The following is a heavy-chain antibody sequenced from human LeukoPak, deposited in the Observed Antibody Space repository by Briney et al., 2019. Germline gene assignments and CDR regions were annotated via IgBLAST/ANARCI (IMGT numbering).Heavy chain of an antibody. D-gene: IGHD2-15*01. J-gene: IGHJ4*02. CDR1: GGSFSGYY. CDR3: ARVERLGYEDY. CDR2: TSHSGST. Sequence: SETLSLTCAVYGGSFSGYYWSWIRQPPGKGLEWIGETSHSGSTNYNLSLESRVTISADTSKNQFSLKLTTVTAADTAVYYCARVERLGYEDYWGQGTLVTVSS. V-gene: IGHV4-34*01.